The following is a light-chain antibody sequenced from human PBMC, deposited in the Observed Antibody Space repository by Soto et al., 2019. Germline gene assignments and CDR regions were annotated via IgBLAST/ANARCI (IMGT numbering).Light chain of an antibody. CDR2: ANN. Sequence: QSVLTQPPSVSAAPGQTVTISCSGSSSNIGNNYVSWYQQLPGTAPKLLIYANNERPSGIPDRFSGSKSGTAATLGIAGLQTGDEANYYCATWDSTLSGVVFGGGTKLTVL. CDR3: ATWDSTLSGVV. CDR1: SSNIGNNY. J-gene: IGLJ2*01. V-gene: IGLV1-51*01.